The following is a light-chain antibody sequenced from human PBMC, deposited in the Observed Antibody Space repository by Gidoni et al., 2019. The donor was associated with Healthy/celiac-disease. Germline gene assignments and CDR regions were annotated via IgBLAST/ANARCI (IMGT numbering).Light chain of an antibody. CDR3: QQRSNWRWT. Sequence: EIVLTQSPATLSLSPGERATLSCRASQSVSSYLAWYQQKPGQSPRLLIYDASNRAPGIPARFSGSGSGTDFTLTISSLEPEDFAVYYCQQRSNWRWTFGQGTKVEIK. CDR2: DAS. J-gene: IGKJ1*01. CDR1: QSVSSY. V-gene: IGKV3-11*01.